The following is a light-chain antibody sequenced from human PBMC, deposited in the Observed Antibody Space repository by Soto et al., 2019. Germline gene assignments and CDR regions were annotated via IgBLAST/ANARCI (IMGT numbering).Light chain of an antibody. V-gene: IGKV1-39*01. Sequence: DIQMTQSPSSLSASVGDEVTITCRASQTIMTYLNWYQLKPGKPPRPLIYAASSLQSGVPSRFSGSGSGTDFTLTISSLQPEDFATYYCLQDYNYPLTFGGGTKVDIK. CDR2: AAS. J-gene: IGKJ4*01. CDR1: QTIMTY. CDR3: LQDYNYPLT.